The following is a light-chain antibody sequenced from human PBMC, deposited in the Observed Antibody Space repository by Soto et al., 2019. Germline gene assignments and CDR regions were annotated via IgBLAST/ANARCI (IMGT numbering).Light chain of an antibody. CDR3: QQYGSWT. CDR1: QRHTSSD. Sequence: ESVLTQSPGTLSLSPGERATLSCRASQRHTSSDVAWYQQKPGQAPRLLIYGASSRATGIPDRFSGSGSGTDFTLTISRLEPEDFAVYYCQQYGSWTFGQGPKVDIK. CDR2: GAS. J-gene: IGKJ1*01. V-gene: IGKV3-20*01.